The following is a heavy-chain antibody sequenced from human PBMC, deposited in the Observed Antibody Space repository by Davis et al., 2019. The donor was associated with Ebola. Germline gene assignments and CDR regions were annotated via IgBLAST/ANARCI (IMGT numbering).Heavy chain of an antibody. CDR1: GGSISSYY. CDR3: ASGGYSAYEPYFDY. CDR2: IYYSGST. Sequence: MPSETLSLTCTVSGGSISSYYWSWIRQPPGRGLEWIGYIYYSGSTSYNPSLKSRVTISVDTSKNQISLKLNSVTAADTAVYYGASGGYSAYEPYFDYWGQGTLVSVSS. V-gene: IGHV4-59*01. J-gene: IGHJ4*02. D-gene: IGHD5-12*01.